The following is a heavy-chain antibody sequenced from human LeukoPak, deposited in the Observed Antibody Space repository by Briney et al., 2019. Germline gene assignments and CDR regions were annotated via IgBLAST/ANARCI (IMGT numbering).Heavy chain of an antibody. CDR1: GFTFSSYG. CDR3: AKEGTSYYYMDV. V-gene: IGHV3-30*02. Sequence: GGSLRLSCAASGFTFSSYGMHWVRQAPGKGLEWVAFIRYDGSNKYYADSVKGRFTISRDNSKNTLYLQMNSLRAEDTAVYYCAKEGTSYYYMDVWGEGTTVTVSS. J-gene: IGHJ6*03. CDR2: IRYDGSNK. D-gene: IGHD2-2*01.